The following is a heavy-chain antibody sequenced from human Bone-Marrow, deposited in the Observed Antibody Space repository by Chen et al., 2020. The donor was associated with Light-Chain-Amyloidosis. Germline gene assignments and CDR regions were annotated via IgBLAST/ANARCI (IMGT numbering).Heavy chain of an antibody. D-gene: IGHD1-26*01. CDR1: GGTFSRYA. CDR3: ARDWGAGSGSYYPY. CDR2: IIPIFGTA. J-gene: IGHJ4*02. Sequence: QVQLVQSGAEVKKPGSSVKVSCKASGGTFSRYAISWLRQAPGQGLEWMGGIIPIFGTANYAQKFQGRVTITADESTSTAYMGLTSLRSEDTAVYYCARDWGAGSGSYYPYWGQGTLVTVSS. V-gene: IGHV1-69*01.